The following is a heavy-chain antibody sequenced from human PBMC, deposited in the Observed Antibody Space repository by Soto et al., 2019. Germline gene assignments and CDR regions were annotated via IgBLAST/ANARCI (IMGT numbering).Heavy chain of an antibody. Sequence: GGSLRLSGAASGFTFSSYSMNWVRQAPGKGLEWVSSISSSSSYIYYADSVKGRFTISRDNAKNSLYLQMNSLRAEDTAVYYCARDFSPTERIYHYYYGMDVWGQGTTVTVSS. CDR3: ARDFSPTERIYHYYYGMDV. J-gene: IGHJ6*02. CDR2: ISSSSSYI. D-gene: IGHD1-1*01. CDR1: GFTFSSYS. V-gene: IGHV3-21*01.